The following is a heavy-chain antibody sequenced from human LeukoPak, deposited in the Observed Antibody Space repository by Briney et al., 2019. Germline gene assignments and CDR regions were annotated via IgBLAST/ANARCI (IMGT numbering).Heavy chain of an antibody. D-gene: IGHD2-2*01. CDR2: ISGSGGST. CDR3: AKFLGRVKGVVPAALDY. Sequence: GGSLRLSCAASGFTFSSYAMSWVRQAPGKGLEWVSAISGSGGSTYYADSVKGRFTISRDNSKNTLYLQMNSLRAEDTAVYYWAKFLGRVKGVVPAALDYWGQGTLVTVPS. J-gene: IGHJ4*02. CDR1: GFTFSSYA. V-gene: IGHV3-23*01.